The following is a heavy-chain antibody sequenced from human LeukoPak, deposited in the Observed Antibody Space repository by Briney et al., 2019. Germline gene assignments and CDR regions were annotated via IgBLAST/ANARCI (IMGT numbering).Heavy chain of an antibody. V-gene: IGHV4-4*07. CDR1: GGSISSYY. CDR2: IYTSGST. CDR3: ARDRKDIVVVPAAIWFDP. D-gene: IGHD2-2*02. Sequence: NPSDTLSLTCTVSGGSISSYYWSWIRQPAGKGLEWIGRIYTSGSTNYNPSLKSRVTMSVDTSKNQFSLKLSSVTAADTAVYYCARDRKDIVVVPAAIWFDPWGQGTLVAVS. J-gene: IGHJ5*02.